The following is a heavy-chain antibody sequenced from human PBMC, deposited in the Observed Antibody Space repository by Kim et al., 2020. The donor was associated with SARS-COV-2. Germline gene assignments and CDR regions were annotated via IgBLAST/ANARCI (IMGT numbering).Heavy chain of an antibody. Sequence: KVQGRVTITADESTSPAYMELSSLRSEDTAVYYCAREIVVVIRGLYGMDVWGQGTTVTVSS. V-gene: IGHV1-69*01. D-gene: IGHD3-22*01. CDR3: AREIVVVIRGLYGMDV. J-gene: IGHJ6*02.